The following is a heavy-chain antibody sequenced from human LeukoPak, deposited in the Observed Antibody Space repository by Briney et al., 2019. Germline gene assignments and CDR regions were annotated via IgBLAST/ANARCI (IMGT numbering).Heavy chain of an antibody. CDR1: GASISSYY. CDR3: ARARGSANDY. D-gene: IGHD6-19*01. CDR2: IYYNGRT. Sequence: SETLSLTCTVSGASISSYYWSWIRQPPGKGLEWIGYIYYNGRTKYNPSLKSRVTISVGTSKNRFSLKMSSVTAADTAVYYCARARGSANDYWGQGTLVTVSS. V-gene: IGHV4-59*08. J-gene: IGHJ4*02.